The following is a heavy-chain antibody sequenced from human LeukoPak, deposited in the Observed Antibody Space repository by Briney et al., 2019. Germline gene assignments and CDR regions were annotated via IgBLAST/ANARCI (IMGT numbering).Heavy chain of an antibody. D-gene: IGHD1-1*01. J-gene: IGHJ4*02. CDR2: INNSGGDK. Sequence: PGGSLRLSCAASGYTFSCCSMNWVRQAPGKGLEWLSSINNSGGDKYHADSVQGRFTISRDNAKNSLYLQMNSLRAEDTAVYYCARELDRIQDLDSWGQGTQVTVSS. CDR1: GYTFSCCS. V-gene: IGHV3-21*01. CDR3: ARELDRIQDLDS.